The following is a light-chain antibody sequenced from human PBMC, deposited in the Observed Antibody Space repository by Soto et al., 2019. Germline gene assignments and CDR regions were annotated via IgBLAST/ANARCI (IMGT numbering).Light chain of an antibody. V-gene: IGKV1-12*01. CDR2: AAS. Sequence: DIQMTQSPSSVSSSVGDRVTITCRARQGISSWLAWYQQKPGKVTKLLIYAASSLQSGVPSRFSGSGSGTDFTLTISRLQPEDFATFHSQPGSSFPLTYSGGTKVEIK. CDR1: QGISSW. J-gene: IGKJ4*02. CDR3: QPGSSFPLT.